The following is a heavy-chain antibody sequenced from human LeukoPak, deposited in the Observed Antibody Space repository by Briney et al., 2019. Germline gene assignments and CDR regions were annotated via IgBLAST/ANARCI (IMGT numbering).Heavy chain of an antibody. CDR2: VSDTSYTI. CDR1: GFTFSTYS. J-gene: IGHJ4*02. CDR3: ARAFLGGDY. D-gene: IGHD3-3*02. Sequence: GGSLRLSCAASGFTFSTYSMNWVRQAPGKGLEWVSYVSDTSYTIYYADSVKGQFTISRDNAKNSLYLQMNRLRDEDTAVYYCARAFLGGDYWGQGTLVTVSS. V-gene: IGHV3-48*02.